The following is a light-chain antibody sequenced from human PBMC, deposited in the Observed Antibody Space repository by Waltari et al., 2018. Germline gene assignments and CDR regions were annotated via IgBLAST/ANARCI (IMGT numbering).Light chain of an antibody. V-gene: IGKV1-12*01. CDR2: ATS. CDR3: QQANSFPIT. CDR1: QDIRNW. J-gene: IGKJ3*01. Sequence: DIQMTQSPSSVSASVGDRVTITCRASQDIRNWLAWYQQKPGKAPNLLIYATSSLQTWVPSRFSGSGSETEFTLTISSLQPEDFATYYCQQANSFPITFGPGTKVDIK.